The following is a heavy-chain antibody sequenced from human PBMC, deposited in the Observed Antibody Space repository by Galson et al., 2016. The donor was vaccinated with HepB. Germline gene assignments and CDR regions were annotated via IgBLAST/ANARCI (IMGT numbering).Heavy chain of an antibody. Sequence: SLRLSCAASGFTFSDYGMHWVRQAPGKGLEWVAVTWYDGRNKYYADSVKGRFTISRDNSKTTLYLQMNSLSAEDTAVYYCARDTTAMIWNDAFDIWGQGTMVTVSS. CDR3: ARDTTAMIWNDAFDI. V-gene: IGHV3-33*01. D-gene: IGHD5-18*01. CDR1: GFTFSDYG. J-gene: IGHJ3*02. CDR2: TWYDGRNK.